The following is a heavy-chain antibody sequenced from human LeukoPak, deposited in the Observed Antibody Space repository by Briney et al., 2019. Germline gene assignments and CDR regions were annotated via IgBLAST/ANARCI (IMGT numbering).Heavy chain of an antibody. J-gene: IGHJ4*02. CDR1: GYSFTSYW. D-gene: IGHD2-2*01. Sequence: SGESLKISCKGSGYSFTSYWIGWVRQMPGKGLEWMGIIYPGDSDTRYSPSFQGQVTISADKSISTAYLQWSSLKASDTAMYYCARQRGYCSSTSCYEAYFDYWGQGTLVTVSS. V-gene: IGHV5-51*01. CDR3: ARQRGYCSSTSCYEAYFDY. CDR2: IYPGDSDT.